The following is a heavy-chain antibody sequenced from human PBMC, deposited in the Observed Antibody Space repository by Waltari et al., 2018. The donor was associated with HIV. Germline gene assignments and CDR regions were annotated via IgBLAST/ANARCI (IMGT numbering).Heavy chain of an antibody. CDR2: ISYDGSNK. D-gene: IGHD3-22*01. CDR1: GFTFSSYG. J-gene: IGHJ4*02. Sequence: QVQLVESGGGVVQPGRSLRLSCAASGFTFSSYGMHWVRQAPGKGLEWVGVISYDGSNKYYADAVKGRFTISRDNSKNALYLQMNSLRAEDTAVYYCAKDPYYYDSSGYADYFDYWGQGTLVTVSS. V-gene: IGHV3-30*18. CDR3: AKDPYYYDSSGYADYFDY.